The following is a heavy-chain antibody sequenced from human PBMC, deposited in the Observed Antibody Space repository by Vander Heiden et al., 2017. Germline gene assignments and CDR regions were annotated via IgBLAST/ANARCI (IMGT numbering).Heavy chain of an antibody. Sequence: QMQLQESAPALVHPSQTLSLTRTLSGDSISSGDYYCSWIRQPPGKGLEWIGYIYYSGSTYYNPSLKSRVTISVDTTKNQFSLKLSSVTAADTAVYYCARDSGYGDYFNDFDIWAKGQWSPSLQ. CDR1: GDSISSGDYY. V-gene: IGHV4-30-4*01. CDR2: IYYSGST. J-gene: IGHJ3*02. D-gene: IGHD4-17*01. CDR3: ARDSGYGDYFNDFDI.